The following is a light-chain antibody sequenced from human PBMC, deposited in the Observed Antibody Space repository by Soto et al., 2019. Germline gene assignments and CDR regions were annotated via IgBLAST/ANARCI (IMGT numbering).Light chain of an antibody. Sequence: AIQLTQSPSSLSASVGDRVTITCRASQGISSALARYQQKPVKDPTLLIYDASSLESGVPSRFSGSGSGTDFTLTSRSLQPDDFASYYCHQFNSRVTFGPGTKVDIK. V-gene: IGKV1-13*02. CDR2: DAS. CDR3: HQFNSRVT. CDR1: QGISSA. J-gene: IGKJ3*01.